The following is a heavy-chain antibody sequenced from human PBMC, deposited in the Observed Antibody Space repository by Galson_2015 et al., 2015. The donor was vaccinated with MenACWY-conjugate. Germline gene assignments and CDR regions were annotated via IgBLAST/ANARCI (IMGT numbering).Heavy chain of an antibody. D-gene: IGHD1-26*01. Sequence: LRLSCAASGFTFSSYAMPWVRPAPGKGLEWVAVISYDGSNKYYADSVKGRFTISRDNSKNTLYVQMNSLRAEDTAVYYCARGRGWETLRKSPFDCWGQGTLVTVSS. V-gene: IGHV3-30-3*01. CDR3: ARGRGWETLRKSPFDC. J-gene: IGHJ4*02. CDR2: ISYDGSNK. CDR1: GFTFSSYA.